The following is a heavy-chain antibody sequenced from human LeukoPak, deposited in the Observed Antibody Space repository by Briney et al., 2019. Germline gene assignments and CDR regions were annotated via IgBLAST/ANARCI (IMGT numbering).Heavy chain of an antibody. J-gene: IGHJ4*02. CDR3: ARGNEWAFDY. D-gene: IGHD1-26*01. CDR2: INTDGSSR. V-gene: IGHV3-74*01. Sequence: GGSLRLSCAAAGXTFSSYWMHWVRQAPGKGLVWVSRINTDGSSRIYADSVKGRFTISRDNAKNTLYLQMNSLRAEDTAVYACARGNEWAFDYWAQGTLVTVSS. CDR1: GXTFSSYW.